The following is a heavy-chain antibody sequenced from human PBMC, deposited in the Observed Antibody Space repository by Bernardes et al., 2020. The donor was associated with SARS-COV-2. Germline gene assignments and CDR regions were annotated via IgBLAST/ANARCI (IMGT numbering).Heavy chain of an antibody. Sequence: GSLRLSCAASGFTFSSYWMHWVRQGPGKGLVWVSRISADGRTTTYADSVKGRFTISRDNGKNTLYLQMNSLRDEDTALYYCVRGPSDGHGRFEYWGQGALVTVSS. CDR2: ISADGRTT. CDR3: VRGPSDGHGRFEY. V-gene: IGHV3-74*03. J-gene: IGHJ4*02. CDR1: GFTFSSYW.